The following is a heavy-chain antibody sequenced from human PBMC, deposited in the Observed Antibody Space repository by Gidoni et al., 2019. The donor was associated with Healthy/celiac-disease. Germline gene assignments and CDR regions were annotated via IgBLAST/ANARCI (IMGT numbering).Heavy chain of an antibody. CDR2: SSSNGGST. J-gene: IGHJ4*02. Sequence: EVQLVESGGGLVQPGGSLRLSWSASGFTLSSYAMHWVRQSPVKGREYVSASSSNGGSTYYADSVKGRFTISRDNSKNTLYLQMSSLRAEDTAVYYCVKELGTTRRLDYWGQGTLVTVSS. D-gene: IGHD4-4*01. V-gene: IGHV3-64D*06. CDR3: VKELGTTRRLDY. CDR1: GFTLSSYA.